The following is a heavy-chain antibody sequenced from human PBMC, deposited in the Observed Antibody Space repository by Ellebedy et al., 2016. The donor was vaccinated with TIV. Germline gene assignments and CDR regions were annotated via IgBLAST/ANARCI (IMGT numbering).Heavy chain of an antibody. CDR1: GFTFSSYG. CDR3: ARSYLGSGGSCYDY. CDR2: IRYDGSNK. V-gene: IGHV3-30*02. D-gene: IGHD2-15*01. J-gene: IGHJ4*02. Sequence: GESLKISCAASGFTFSSYGMHWVRQAPGKGLEWVAFIRYDGSNKYYADSVKGRFTISRDNSKNTLYLQMNSLRAEDTAVYYCARSYLGSGGSCYDYWGQGTLVTVSS.